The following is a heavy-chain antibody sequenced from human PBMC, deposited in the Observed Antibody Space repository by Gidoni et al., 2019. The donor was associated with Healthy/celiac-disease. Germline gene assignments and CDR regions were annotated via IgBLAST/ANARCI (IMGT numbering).Heavy chain of an antibody. Sequence: YGRVTMTTDTSTSTAYMELRSLRSDDTAVYYCARGEQQLRGGFDYWGQGTLVTVSS. D-gene: IGHD6-13*01. CDR3: ARGEQQLRGGFDY. V-gene: IGHV1-18*01. J-gene: IGHJ4*02.